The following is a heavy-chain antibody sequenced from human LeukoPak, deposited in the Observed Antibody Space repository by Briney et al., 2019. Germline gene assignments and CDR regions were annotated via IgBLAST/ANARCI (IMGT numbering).Heavy chain of an antibody. CDR2: INHSGST. CDR3: ARGVGSGSYYYMDV. Sequence: GSLRLSCAASGFTFSSYAMSWVRQPPGKGLEWIGEINHSGSTNYNPSLKSRVTISVDTSKNQFSLKLSSVTAADTAVYYCARGVGSGSYYYMDVWGKGTTVTVSS. V-gene: IGHV4-34*01. D-gene: IGHD3-10*01. J-gene: IGHJ6*03. CDR1: GFTFSSYA.